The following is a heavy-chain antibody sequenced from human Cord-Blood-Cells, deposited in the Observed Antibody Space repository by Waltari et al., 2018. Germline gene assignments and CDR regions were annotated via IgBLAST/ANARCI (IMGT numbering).Heavy chain of an antibody. V-gene: IGHV3-7*01. Sequence: EVQLVESGGGLVQPGGSLRLSCAASGFTFRSYWMSWVRQAAGKGLERRAKLKQEGRKKYYVDSWKGRFTSSRDNAKNSLDLQMNSVRAEVTAGYDCARARAAPVEVDYCGQGTLVTVSS. CDR3: ARARAAPVEVDY. J-gene: IGHJ4*02. D-gene: IGHD2-15*01. CDR1: GFTFRSYW. CDR2: LKQEGRKK.